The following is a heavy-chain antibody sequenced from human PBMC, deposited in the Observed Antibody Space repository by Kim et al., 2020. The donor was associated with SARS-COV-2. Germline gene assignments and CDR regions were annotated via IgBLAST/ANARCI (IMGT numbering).Heavy chain of an antibody. Sequence: TYYADSVKGRFTISRDNSKNTLYLQMNSLRAEDTAVYYCAKNEMATTFDYWGQGTLVTVSS. CDR2: T. J-gene: IGHJ4*02. CDR3: AKNEMATTFDY. D-gene: IGHD5-12*01. V-gene: IGHV3-23*01.